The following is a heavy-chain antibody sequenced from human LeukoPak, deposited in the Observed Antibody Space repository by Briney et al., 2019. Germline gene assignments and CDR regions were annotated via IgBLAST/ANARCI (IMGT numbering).Heavy chain of an antibody. CDR2: IDPNSGGT. CDR1: GYTFTGYY. D-gene: IGHD1-1*01. CDR3: ARGELQLERRYNWFDP. V-gene: IGHV1-2*02. J-gene: IGHJ5*02. Sequence: ASVKVSCKASGYTFTGYYMHWVRQAPGQGLEWMGWIDPNSGGTNYAQKFQGRVTMTRDTSISTAYMELSRLRSDDTAVYYCARGELQLERRYNWFDPWGQGTLVTVSS.